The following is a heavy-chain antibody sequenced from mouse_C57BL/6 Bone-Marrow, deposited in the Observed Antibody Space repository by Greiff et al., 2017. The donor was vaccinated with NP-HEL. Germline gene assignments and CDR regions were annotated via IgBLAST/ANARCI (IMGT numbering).Heavy chain of an antibody. D-gene: IGHD1-1*01. CDR2: SRNKANDYTT. V-gene: IGHV7-1*01. CDR3: ARGTVVLDY. Sequence: VQLKESGGGLVQSGRSLRLSCATSGFTFSDFYMEWVRQAPGKGLEWIAASRNKANDYTTEYSASVKGRFIVSRDTSQSILYLQMNDLRAEDTAIYYCARGTVVLDYWGQGTSVTVSS. J-gene: IGHJ4*01. CDR1: GFTFSDFY.